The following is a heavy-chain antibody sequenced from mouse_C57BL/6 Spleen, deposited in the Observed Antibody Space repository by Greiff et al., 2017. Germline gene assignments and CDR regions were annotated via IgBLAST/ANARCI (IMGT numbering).Heavy chain of an antibody. CDR2: IDPETGGT. D-gene: IGHD3-3*01. CDR1: GYTFTDYE. Sequence: VQLQQSGAELVRPGASVTLSCKASGYTFTDYEMHWVKQTPVHGLEWIGAIDPETGGTAYNQKFKGKAILTADKSSSTAYMELRSLTSEDSAVYYCTRWAGTWVAYWGQGTLVTVSA. CDR3: TRWAGTWVAY. J-gene: IGHJ3*01. V-gene: IGHV1-15*01.